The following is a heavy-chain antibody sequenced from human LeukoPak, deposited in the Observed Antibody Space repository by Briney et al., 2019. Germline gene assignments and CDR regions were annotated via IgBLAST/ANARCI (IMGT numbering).Heavy chain of an antibody. CDR1: GFTFSGYA. CDR3: AKSHASIWNVYDY. J-gene: IGHJ4*02. D-gene: IGHD6-13*01. Sequence: GGSLRLSCAASGFTFSGYAMSWVRLAPGEGLEWVSAITAGGDSTYYAESVKGRFTISRDNLKNIVFLQMSTLRAEDTAIYYCAKSHASIWNVYDYWGQGTLVTVSS. V-gene: IGHV3-23*01. CDR2: ITAGGDST.